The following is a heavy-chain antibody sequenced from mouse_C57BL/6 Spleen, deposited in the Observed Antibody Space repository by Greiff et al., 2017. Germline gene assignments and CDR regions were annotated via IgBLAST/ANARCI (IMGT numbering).Heavy chain of an antibody. D-gene: IGHD1-1*01. CDR3: ARAQFITTGVEFYYFDY. CDR2: ISDGGSYT. Sequence: EVQLVESGGGLVKPGGSLKLSCAASGFTFSSYAMSWVRQTPEKRLEWVATISDGGSYTYYPDNVKGRFTISRDNAKNHLYLQMSHLKSEDTAMYYCARAQFITTGVEFYYFDYWGQGTTLTVSS. V-gene: IGHV5-4*01. CDR1: GFTFSSYA. J-gene: IGHJ2*01.